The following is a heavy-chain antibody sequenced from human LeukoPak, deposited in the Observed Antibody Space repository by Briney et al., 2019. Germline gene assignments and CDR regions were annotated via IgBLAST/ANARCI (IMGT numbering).Heavy chain of an antibody. D-gene: IGHD6-19*01. Sequence: SQTLSLTCTVSGGSISSGGYYWSWIRQHPGKGLEWIGYIYFSGSTYYNPSLRSRLTISVDTSKNQFSLKLSSVTAADTAVYYCARERAGTGTEHYYYYMDVWGKGTTVTVS. CDR3: ARERAGTGTEHYYYYMDV. V-gene: IGHV4-31*03. CDR2: IYFSGST. J-gene: IGHJ6*03. CDR1: GGSISSGGYY.